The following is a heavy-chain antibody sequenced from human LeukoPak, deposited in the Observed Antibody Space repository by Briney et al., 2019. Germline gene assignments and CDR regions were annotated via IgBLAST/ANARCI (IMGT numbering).Heavy chain of an antibody. J-gene: IGHJ4*02. CDR3: ARGDSSGWHLDY. Sequence: ASVRVSCKASGYTFTRYGMTWVRQAPGQGLEWMGWISGYNGNTNYAQKFQGRVTMTKDTSTSRVYMELSSLRSEDTAVYYCARGDSSGWHLDYWGQGTLVTVSS. CDR1: GYTFTRYG. D-gene: IGHD6-19*01. CDR2: ISGYNGNT. V-gene: IGHV1-18*01.